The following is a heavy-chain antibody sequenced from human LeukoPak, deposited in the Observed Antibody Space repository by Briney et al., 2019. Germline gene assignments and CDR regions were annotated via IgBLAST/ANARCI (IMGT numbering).Heavy chain of an antibody. V-gene: IGHV3-15*01. CDR2: IKTKTNGINT. CDR1: GFTFSNAW. Sequence: GGSLRLSCVVSGFTFSNAWMSWIRQAPGKRLEWVGRIKTKTNGINTDYPAPVERSFTISSTDSKNTLSMQMNRMKTEATAVYYCVGGPAGIGYWGQGTLVTVSS. D-gene: IGHD6-19*01. CDR3: VGGPAGIGY. J-gene: IGHJ4*02.